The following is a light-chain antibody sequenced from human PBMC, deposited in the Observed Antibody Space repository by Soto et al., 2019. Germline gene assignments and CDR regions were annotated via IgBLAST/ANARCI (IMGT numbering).Light chain of an antibody. CDR2: KVI. J-gene: IGLJ2*01. V-gene: IGLV2-8*01. CDR1: SSDVGGYEY. CDR3: SSYAGSNNLHVL. Sequence: QSVLTQPPSASGSPGQSVTISCTGSSSDVGGYEYVSWYQQHPGKAPKLIIYKVIKRPSGVPDRFSGSKSGNTASLTVSGLQAEDEADYYCSSYAGSNNLHVLFGGGTKLTVL.